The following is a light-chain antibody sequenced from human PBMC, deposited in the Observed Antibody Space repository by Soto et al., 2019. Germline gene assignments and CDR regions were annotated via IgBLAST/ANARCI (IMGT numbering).Light chain of an antibody. J-gene: IGKJ5*01. CDR1: QSISIN. CDR3: QQYHKWPIT. Sequence: EVVLTQSPATLSVSPGVRATLSCRTSQSISINLAWYQQIPGQVPRLLIYGASTRATGIPARFRGSGSGTDFTLTITSLQSEDFALYYCQQYHKWPITFGQGARLELK. V-gene: IGKV3-15*01. CDR2: GAS.